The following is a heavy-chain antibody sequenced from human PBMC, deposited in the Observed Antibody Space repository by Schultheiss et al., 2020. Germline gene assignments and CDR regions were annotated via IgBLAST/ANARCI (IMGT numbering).Heavy chain of an antibody. CDR3: ARTRSFAFQH. CDR2: INHSGST. D-gene: IGHD3-16*01. V-gene: IGHV4-34*01. CDR1: GGSFSGYY. Sequence: SQTLSLTCAVYGGSFSGYYWSWIRQPPGKGLEWIGEINHSGSTNYNPSLKSRVTISVDTSKNQFSLKLSSVTAADTAVYYCARTRSFAFQHWGQGTLVTVSS. J-gene: IGHJ1*01.